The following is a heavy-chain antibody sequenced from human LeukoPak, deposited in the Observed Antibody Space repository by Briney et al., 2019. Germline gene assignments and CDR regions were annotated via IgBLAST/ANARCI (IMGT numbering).Heavy chain of an antibody. D-gene: IGHD5-18*01. V-gene: IGHV3-30*03. CDR1: GFTFSSYG. CDR2: ISYDGSNK. CDR3: ARDKRRGDSGYSYGINY. Sequence: GGSLRLSCAASGFTFSSYGMHWVRQAPGKGLEWVAVISYDGSNKYYADSVKGRFTISRDNSKNTLYLQMNSLRAEDTAVYYCARDKRRGDSGYSYGINYWGQGTLVTVSS. J-gene: IGHJ4*02.